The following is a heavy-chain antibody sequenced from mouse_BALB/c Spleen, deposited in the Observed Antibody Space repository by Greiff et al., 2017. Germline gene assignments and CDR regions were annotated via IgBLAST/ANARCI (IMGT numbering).Heavy chain of an antibody. V-gene: IGHV5-17*02. CDR3: ARAYGNDGDYAMDY. CDR2: ISSGSSTN. Sequence: EVKLVESGGGLVQPGGSRKLSCAASGFTFTSFGMHWVRQAPGKGLEWVAYISSGSSTNYYADTVKGRFSISRDNPKNTLFLQMTSPRYEETAMYYCARAYGNDGDYAMDYGGQGTWVTVSS. CDR1: GFTFTSFG. J-gene: IGHJ4*01. D-gene: IGHD2-2*01.